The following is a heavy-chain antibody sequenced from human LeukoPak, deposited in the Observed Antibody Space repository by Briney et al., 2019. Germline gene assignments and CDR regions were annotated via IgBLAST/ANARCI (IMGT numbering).Heavy chain of an antibody. J-gene: IGHJ4*02. V-gene: IGHV3-23*01. CDR2: ISGSGGST. CDR3: ARAKEMATITDY. CDR1: EFTFSNYA. Sequence: PGGSLRLSCAASEFTFSNYAMSWARQAPGKGLEWVSAISGSGGSTYYADSVKGRFTISRDNSKNTLYLQMNSLRAEDTAVYYCARAKEMATITDYWGQGTLVTVSS. D-gene: IGHD5-24*01.